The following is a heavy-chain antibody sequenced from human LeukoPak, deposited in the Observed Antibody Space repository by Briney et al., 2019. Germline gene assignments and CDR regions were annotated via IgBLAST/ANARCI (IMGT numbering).Heavy chain of an antibody. D-gene: IGHD1-26*01. CDR3: ARGPPHGAPWYFDL. CDR1: GFTFSSYA. V-gene: IGHV3-30-3*01. Sequence: GRSLRLSCAASGFTFSSYAMHWVRQAPGKGLEWVAVISYDGSNKYYADSVKGRFTISRDNSKNTLYLQMNSLRAEDTAVYYCARGPPHGAPWYFDLWGRGTLVTVSS. CDR2: ISYDGSNK. J-gene: IGHJ2*01.